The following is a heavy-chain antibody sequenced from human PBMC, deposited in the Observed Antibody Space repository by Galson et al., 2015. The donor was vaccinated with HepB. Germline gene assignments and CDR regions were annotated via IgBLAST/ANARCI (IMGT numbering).Heavy chain of an antibody. CDR2: ISSSSSTI. V-gene: IGHV3-48*02. Sequence: SLRLSCAASGFTFSSYSMNWVRQAPGKGLEWVSYISSSSSTIYYADSVKGRFTISRDNAKNSLYLQMNSLRDEDTAVYYCARDDFPATAIPGHPPMPFDDWGPGTLVTVP. CDR3: ARDDFPATAIPGHPPMPFDD. J-gene: IGHJ4*02. D-gene: IGHD2-2*02. CDR1: GFTFSSYS.